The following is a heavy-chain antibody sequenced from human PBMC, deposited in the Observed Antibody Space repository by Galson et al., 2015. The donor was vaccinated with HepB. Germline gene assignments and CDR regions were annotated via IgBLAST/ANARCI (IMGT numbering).Heavy chain of an antibody. Sequence: SETLSLTCTVSGGSISSSSYYWGWIRQPPGKGLEWIGGIYYSGSTYYNPSLKSRVTISVDTSKNQFSLKLSSVTAADTAVYYCARHVYDILAGGGCREIDYWGQGTLVTVSS. CDR1: GGSISSSSYY. CDR3: ARHVYDILAGGGCREIDY. D-gene: IGHD3-9*01. J-gene: IGHJ4*02. CDR2: IYYSGST. V-gene: IGHV4-39*01.